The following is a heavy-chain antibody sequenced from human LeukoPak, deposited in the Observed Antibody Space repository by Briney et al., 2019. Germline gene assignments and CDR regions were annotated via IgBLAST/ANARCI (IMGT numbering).Heavy chain of an antibody. CDR2: INHSGST. CDR3: ARETRVAYYDILTGFTLTRYFDY. CDR1: GGSFSGYY. V-gene: IGHV4-34*01. D-gene: IGHD3-9*01. J-gene: IGHJ4*02. Sequence: PSETLSLTCAVYGGSFSGYYWSWIRQPPGKGLEWIGEINHSGSTNFNPSLKSRVTISVDTSKNQFSLKLSSVTAADTAVYYCARETRVAYYDILTGFTLTRYFDYWGQGTLVTVSS.